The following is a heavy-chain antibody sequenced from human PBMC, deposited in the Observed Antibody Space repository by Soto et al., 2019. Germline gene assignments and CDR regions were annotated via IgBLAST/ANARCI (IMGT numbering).Heavy chain of an antibody. CDR1: GGSFSGYF. CDR2: ITHSGGT. Sequence: LSLTCAVSGGSFSGYFWTWIRQAPGKGLEWIGEITHSGGTNYNSSLKSRVMISVDTSKKQFSLILSSVTAADTAVYYCARDRQFYHFWSGYENEGPDGLDVWGQGTTVTVSS. V-gene: IGHV4-34*01. J-gene: IGHJ6*02. D-gene: IGHD3-3*02. CDR3: ARDRQFYHFWSGYENEGPDGLDV.